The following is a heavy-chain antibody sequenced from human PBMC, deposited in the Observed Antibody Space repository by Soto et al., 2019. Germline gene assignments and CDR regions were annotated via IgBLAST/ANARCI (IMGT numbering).Heavy chain of an antibody. CDR3: AKARRTTLTDKGLDA. Sequence: GGSLRLSCVACGFTFGRHGIHWVRQAPCKGLEWGAVSSYEETNEHYVDSVKGRVTISRDNSKSTLYLSMHGLRRRRTDVYKCAKARRTTLTDKGLDASGQ. CDR2: SSYEETNE. D-gene: IGHD3-16*01. J-gene: IGHJ5*01. CDR1: GFTFGRHG. V-gene: IGHV3-30*18.